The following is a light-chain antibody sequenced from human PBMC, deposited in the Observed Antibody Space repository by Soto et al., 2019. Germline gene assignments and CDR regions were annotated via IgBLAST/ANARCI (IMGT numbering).Light chain of an antibody. Sequence: QSVLTQPPSASGSPGQSVTISCTGSSSDVGGYNYVSWYQQHPGKAAKLMIYEVSKRPSGVPDRFSGSKSGKTASLTVSGLQAEDEADYYCSSYAGSNNLVFGGGTKQTVL. V-gene: IGLV2-8*01. J-gene: IGLJ3*02. CDR2: EVS. CDR1: SSDVGGYNY. CDR3: SSYAGSNNLV.